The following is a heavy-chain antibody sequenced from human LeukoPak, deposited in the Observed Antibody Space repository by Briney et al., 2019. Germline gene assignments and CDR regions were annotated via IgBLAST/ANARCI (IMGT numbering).Heavy chain of an antibody. V-gene: IGHV1-46*01. CDR2: INPSGGST. CDR3: ATETPLSSAIDY. D-gene: IGHD6-25*01. CDR1: GYTFTSYG. Sequence: ASVKVSCKASGYTFTSYGISWVRQAPGQGLEWMGIINPSGGSTSYAQKFQGRVTMTRDTSTSTVYMELSSLRSEDTAVYYCATETPLSSAIDYWGQGTLVTVSS. J-gene: IGHJ4*02.